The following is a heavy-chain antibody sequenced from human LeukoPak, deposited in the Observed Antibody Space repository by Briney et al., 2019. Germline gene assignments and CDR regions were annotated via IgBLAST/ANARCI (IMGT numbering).Heavy chain of an antibody. V-gene: IGHV1-2*02. CDR1: GYTFNGFY. CDR3: ARGSPNYGDLFDY. CDR2: IKPNSGET. J-gene: IGHJ4*02. D-gene: IGHD4-17*01. Sequence: GASVKVSCKASGYTFNGFYLHWVRQAPGQGLEWMGWIKPNSGETSYAQKFQGRVTMTRDTSIYTAYMELSRLQSDDTAAYYCARGSPNYGDLFDYWGQGTLVTVSS.